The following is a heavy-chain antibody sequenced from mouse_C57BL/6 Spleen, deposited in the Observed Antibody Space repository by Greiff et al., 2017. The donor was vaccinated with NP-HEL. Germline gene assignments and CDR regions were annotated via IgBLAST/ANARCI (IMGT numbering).Heavy chain of an antibody. J-gene: IGHJ4*01. CDR2: INPDSGGT. V-gene: IGHV1-54*01. CDR3: ARGDDDYYAMDY. Sequence: VQLQQSGAELVRPGTSVKVSCKASGYAFTNYLIEWVKQRPGQGLEWIGVINPDSGGTNYNEKFKGKATLTADKSSSTAYMQLSSLTSEDSAVYCCARGDDDYYAMDYWGQGTSVTVSS. D-gene: IGHD2-3*01. CDR1: GYAFTNYL.